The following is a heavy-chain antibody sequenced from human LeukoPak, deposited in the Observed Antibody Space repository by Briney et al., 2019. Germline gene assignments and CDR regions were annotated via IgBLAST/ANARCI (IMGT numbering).Heavy chain of an antibody. CDR2: IKQDGSEK. CDR1: GFTFSSYW. D-gene: IGHD6-6*01. V-gene: IGHV3-7*01. CDR3: AREYSSSSGRSFDY. Sequence: PGGSLRLPCAASGFTFSSYWMSWVRQAPGKGLEWVANIKQDGSEKYYVDSVKGRFTISRDNAKNSLYLQMNSLRAEDTAVYYCAREYSSSSGRSFDYWGQGTLVTVSS. J-gene: IGHJ4*02.